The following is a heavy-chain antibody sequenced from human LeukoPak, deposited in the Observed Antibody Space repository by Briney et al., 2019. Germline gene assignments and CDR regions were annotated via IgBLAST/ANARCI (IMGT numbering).Heavy chain of an antibody. D-gene: IGHD6-19*01. Sequence: SETLSLTCTVSGGSISSYYWSWIRQSPGKGLEWIGYIYYSGSTNFNPSLRSRVTISVDTSKNQFSLKLSSVTAADTAVYYCARASSGWYNWFDPWGQGTLVTVSS. V-gene: IGHV4-59*01. J-gene: IGHJ5*02. CDR1: GGSISSYY. CDR3: ARASSGWYNWFDP. CDR2: IYYSGST.